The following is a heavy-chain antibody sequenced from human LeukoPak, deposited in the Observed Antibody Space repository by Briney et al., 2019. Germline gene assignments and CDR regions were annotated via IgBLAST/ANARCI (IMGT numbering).Heavy chain of an antibody. V-gene: IGHV1-18*01. Sequence: ASVKVSCKASGYTFTNFGLSWVRQAPGQGLEWMGWISAYNGDTYYAQRFHGRVTMTTDTSTSTAYMELNRLSSDDTAVYYCARDGGGGELGDYWGQGTLVTVSS. D-gene: IGHD1-7*01. CDR1: GYTFTNFG. CDR3: ARDGGGGELGDY. J-gene: IGHJ4*02. CDR2: ISAYNGDT.